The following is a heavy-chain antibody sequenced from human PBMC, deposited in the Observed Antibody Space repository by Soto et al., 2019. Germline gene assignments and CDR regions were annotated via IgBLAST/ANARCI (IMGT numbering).Heavy chain of an antibody. CDR3: ARVSSWFGKFDY. Sequence: ASVKVSCKASGYTFTSYYMQWVRQAPGQGLEWMGIINPSGGSTTYAQKFQGRVTMTRDTSTSTVYMELSSLRSEDTAVYYCARVSSWFGKFDYWGQGTLLTVSS. CDR1: GYTFTSYY. D-gene: IGHD3-10*01. J-gene: IGHJ4*02. V-gene: IGHV1-46*03. CDR2: INPSGGST.